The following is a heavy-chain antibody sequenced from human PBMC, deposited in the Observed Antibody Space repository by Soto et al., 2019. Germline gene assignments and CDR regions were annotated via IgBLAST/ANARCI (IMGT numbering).Heavy chain of an antibody. V-gene: IGHV4-34*01. CDR1: GGSFSGYY. CDR2: INHSGST. D-gene: IGHD3-10*01. Sequence: SETLSLTCAVYGGSFSGYYWSWIRQPPGKGLEWIGEINHSGSTNYNPSLKSRVTISVDTSKNQFSLKLSSVTAADTAVYYCARRSGSYYPPRFDYWGQGTLVTVSS. CDR3: ARRSGSYYPPRFDY. J-gene: IGHJ4*02.